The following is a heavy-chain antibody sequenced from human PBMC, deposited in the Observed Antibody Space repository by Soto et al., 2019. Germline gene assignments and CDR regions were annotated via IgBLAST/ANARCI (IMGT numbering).Heavy chain of an antibody. CDR2: ISPSGTT. D-gene: IGHD6-6*01. V-gene: IGHV4-34*01. Sequence: TLSLTCSLYSGSLSGYYWSWIRQPPGKGLEWIGEISPSGTTNYSPSLKSRVSISVDTSKNQFSLNLTSLTAADTAVYYCARAPKVSGSAQTRPDFWGQGSLVTVSS. J-gene: IGHJ4*02. CDR1: SGSLSGYY. CDR3: ARAPKVSGSAQTRPDF.